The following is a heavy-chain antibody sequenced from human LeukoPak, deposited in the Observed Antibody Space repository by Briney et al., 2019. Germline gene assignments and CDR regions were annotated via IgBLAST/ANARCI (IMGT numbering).Heavy chain of an antibody. CDR2: IYYSGST. CDR1: GSSISSGGYY. CDR3: ASPGGGPTKY. D-gene: IGHD2-8*02. J-gene: IGHJ4*02. V-gene: IGHV4-39*01. Sequence: SETLSLTCTVSGSSISSGGYYWGWIRQPPGKGLEWIGSIYYSGSTYYNPSLKRRVTISVDTSKSQFSLKLSSVTAADTAVYYCASPGGGPTKYWGQGTLVTVSS.